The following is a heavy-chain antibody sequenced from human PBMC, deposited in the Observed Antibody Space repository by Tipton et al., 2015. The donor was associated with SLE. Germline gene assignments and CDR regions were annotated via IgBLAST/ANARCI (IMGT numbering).Heavy chain of an antibody. V-gene: IGHV4-59*11. J-gene: IGHJ4*02. CDR3: ARVEGDGYFDY. CDR1: GGSISSHY. D-gene: IGHD3-10*01. CDR2: IYYSGNT. Sequence: TLSLTCTVSGGSISSHYWSWIRQPPGKGLEWIGYIYYSGNTNYSPSLKSRVTISVDTSKNQFSLKLTSVTAADTAVYYCARVEGDGYFDYWGQGTLVTVSS.